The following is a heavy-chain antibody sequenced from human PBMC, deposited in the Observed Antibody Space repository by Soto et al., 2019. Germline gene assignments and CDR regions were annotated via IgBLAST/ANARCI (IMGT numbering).Heavy chain of an antibody. CDR1: GCSIKSGGYY. J-gene: IGHJ6*02. CDR2: IYYTGST. D-gene: IGHD3-3*02. CDR3: ARVFKTISFYYGMDA. V-gene: IGHV4-31*03. Sequence: QVQLQESGPGLVKPSQTLSLICTVSGCSIKSGGYYWSWLRQLPGKGLEWIGYIYYTGSTYYNPSLQSRITISVDTSANQCSLMLSSVTAADTAIYFCARVFKTISFYYGMDAWGQGTAVAVSS.